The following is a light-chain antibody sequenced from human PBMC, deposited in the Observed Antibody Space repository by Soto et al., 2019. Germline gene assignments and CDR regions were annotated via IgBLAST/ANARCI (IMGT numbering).Light chain of an antibody. CDR1: QSVDSN. Sequence: EILMTQSPATLSVSPGERATLSCRASQSVDSNLAWYQQKPGQAPRLLIYGASTRATGISARFSGSGSGTEFTLTISSLQSEDFGVYYCQQYNNWPRATFGGGTKVDIK. CDR2: GAS. CDR3: QQYNNWPRAT. V-gene: IGKV3-15*01. J-gene: IGKJ4*01.